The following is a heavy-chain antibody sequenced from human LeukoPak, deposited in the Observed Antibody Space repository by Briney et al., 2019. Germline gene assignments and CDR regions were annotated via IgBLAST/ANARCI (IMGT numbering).Heavy chain of an antibody. V-gene: IGHV4-39*01. CDR1: GGSISSSSYN. Sequence: PSETVSLTCIVSGGSISSSSYNWGWSRQPPGRGVGGVGRIYYSGTTYYDPSLKSRLTISGDTSKNQFSLNLSSVTAADTAVYYCARHDRIIASHLVWGQGILVTVSS. D-gene: IGHD2/OR15-2a*01. CDR3: ARHDRIIASHLV. J-gene: IGHJ4*02. CDR2: IYYSGTT.